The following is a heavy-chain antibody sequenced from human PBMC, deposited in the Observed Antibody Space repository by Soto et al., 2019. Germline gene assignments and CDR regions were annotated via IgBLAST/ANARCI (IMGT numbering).Heavy chain of an antibody. Sequence: ASVKVSCKASGYIFTAYSMHWVRQAPGQALEWMGVVNPSGGSTNYAQKFQGRITMTRETSTSTVYVDLSSLTSEDTAVYYCAREENCSDGICYSEYFQRWGQGTLVTVSS. CDR3: AREENCSDGICYSEYFQR. V-gene: IGHV1-46*01. CDR2: VNPSGGST. D-gene: IGHD2-15*01. J-gene: IGHJ1*01. CDR1: GYIFTAYS.